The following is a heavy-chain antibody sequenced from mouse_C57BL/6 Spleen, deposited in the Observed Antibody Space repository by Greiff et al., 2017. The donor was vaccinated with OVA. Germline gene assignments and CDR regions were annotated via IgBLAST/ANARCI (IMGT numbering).Heavy chain of an antibody. Sequence: VQLQQSGAELVRPGASVKLSCTASGFNIKDDYMHWVKQRPEQGLEWIGWIDPENGDTEYASKFQGKATITADTSSNTAYLQLSSLTAEDTAVYYCPSTVSYAMDDWGQGTSVTVSS. CDR2: IDPENGDT. CDR1: GFNIKDDY. J-gene: IGHJ4*01. D-gene: IGHD1-1*01. CDR3: PSTVSYAMDD. V-gene: IGHV14-4*01.